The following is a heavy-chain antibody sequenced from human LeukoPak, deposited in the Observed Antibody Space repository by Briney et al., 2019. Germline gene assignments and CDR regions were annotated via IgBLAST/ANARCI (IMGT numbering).Heavy chain of an antibody. CDR2: IYTSGST. CDR1: GGSISNYY. D-gene: IGHD3-22*01. V-gene: IGHV4-4*07. CDR3: ARDRYDSVYNWFDP. Sequence: SETLSLTCTVSGGSISNYYWSWIRQPAGKGLEGIGRIYTSGSTNYNPNSNPSLKSRVTMSVDTSKNQFSLKLTSVTAADTAVYYCARDRYDSVYNWFDPWGQGTLVTVSS. J-gene: IGHJ5*02.